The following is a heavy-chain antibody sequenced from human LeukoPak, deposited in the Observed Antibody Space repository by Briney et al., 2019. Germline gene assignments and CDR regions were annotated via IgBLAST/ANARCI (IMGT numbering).Heavy chain of an antibody. CDR1: GGSISSGSYY. CDR3: ARGPEMATPMHPFYFDY. J-gene: IGHJ4*02. CDR2: IYTSGST. V-gene: IGHV4-61*02. D-gene: IGHD5-24*01. Sequence: TLSLTCTVSGGSISSGSYYWSWIRQPAGKGLEWIGRIYTSGSTNYNPSLKSRVTISVDTSKNQFSLKLSSVTAADTAVYYCARGPEMATPMHPFYFDYWGQGTLVTVSS.